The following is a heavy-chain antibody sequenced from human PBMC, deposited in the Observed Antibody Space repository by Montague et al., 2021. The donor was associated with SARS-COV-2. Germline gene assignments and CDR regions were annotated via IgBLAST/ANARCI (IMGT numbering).Heavy chain of an antibody. J-gene: IGHJ3*02. CDR3: AREVRYYYDSSGPGAFDI. V-gene: IGHV4-59*01. Sequence: SETLSLTCTVSGGSISSYYWSWIRQPPGKGLEWIGYIYYSGSTNYNSSLKSRVTISVDTSKNQFSLKLSSVTAADTAVYYCAREVRYYYDSSGPGAFDIWGQGTMVTGSS. CDR2: IYYSGST. CDR1: GGSISSYY. D-gene: IGHD3-22*01.